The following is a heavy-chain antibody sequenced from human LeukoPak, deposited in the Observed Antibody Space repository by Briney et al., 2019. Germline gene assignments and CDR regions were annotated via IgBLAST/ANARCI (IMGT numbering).Heavy chain of an antibody. CDR3: ARGGGSGWYGRDWLDP. D-gene: IGHD6-19*01. CDR2: IYYSGST. V-gene: IGHV4-59*08. CDR1: GGSISSYY. Sequence: SETLSLTCTVSGGSISSYYWSWIRQPPGKGLEWIGYIYYSGSTNYNPSLKSRVTISVDTSKNQFSLKVSSVTAADTAVYYCARGGGSGWYGRDWLDPWGQGTLVTVSS. J-gene: IGHJ5*02.